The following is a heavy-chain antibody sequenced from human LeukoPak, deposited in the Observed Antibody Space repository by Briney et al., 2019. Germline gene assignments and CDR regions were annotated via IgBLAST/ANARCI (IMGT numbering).Heavy chain of an antibody. Sequence: SETLSLTCAVYGGSFSGYYWGWIRQPPGKGLEWIGSIYYSGSAYYNPSLKSRVTISVDTSKNQFSLKLSSVTAADTAVYYCARLKGDILTGYYRSNWFDPWGQGTLVTVSS. D-gene: IGHD3-9*01. V-gene: IGHV4-34*01. CDR1: GGSFSGYY. CDR3: ARLKGDILTGYYRSNWFDP. CDR2: IYYSGSA. J-gene: IGHJ5*02.